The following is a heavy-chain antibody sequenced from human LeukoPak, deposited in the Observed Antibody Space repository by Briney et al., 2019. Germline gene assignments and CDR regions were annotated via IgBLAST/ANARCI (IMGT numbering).Heavy chain of an antibody. D-gene: IGHD1-26*01. CDR2: ISYDGSNK. CDR3: ARDIVGYGAWYFDY. V-gene: IGHV3-30-3*01. CDR1: GFTFSSYA. Sequence: GGSLRLSCAASGFTFSSYAMHWVRQAPGKGLEWVAVISYDGSNKYYADSVKGRFTISRDNSKNTLYLQMNSLRAEDTAVYYCARDIVGYGAWYFDYWGQGTLVTVSS. J-gene: IGHJ4*02.